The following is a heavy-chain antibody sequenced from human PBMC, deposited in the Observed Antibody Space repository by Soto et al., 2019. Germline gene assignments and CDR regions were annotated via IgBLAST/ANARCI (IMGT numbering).Heavy chain of an antibody. Sequence: SETLSLTCTVSGGSVSSGSYYWSWIRQPPGKGLEWIGYIYYSGSTNYNPSLKSRVTISVDTSKNQFSLKLSSVTAADTAVYYCARAGGYSSSYYFDYWGQGTLVTVSS. CDR1: GGSVSSGSYY. CDR3: ARAGGYSSSYYFDY. D-gene: IGHD6-6*01. CDR2: IYYSGST. J-gene: IGHJ4*02. V-gene: IGHV4-61*01.